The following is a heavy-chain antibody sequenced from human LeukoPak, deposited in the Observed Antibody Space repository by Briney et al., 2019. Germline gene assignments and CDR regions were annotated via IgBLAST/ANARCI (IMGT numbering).Heavy chain of an antibody. D-gene: IGHD5-18*01. CDR3: ARVGDGYSYGYYYYYYYMDV. CDR2: ISFDGSEK. CDR1: GFTFTTYG. V-gene: IGHV3-30*03. J-gene: IGHJ6*03. Sequence: PGGSLRLSCAASGFTFTTYGMHWVRQPLGKGLEWVALISFDGSEKYYVESVKGRFTISRDNAKNSLYLQMNSLRAEDTAVYYCARVGDGYSYGYYYYYYYMDVWGKGTTVTISS.